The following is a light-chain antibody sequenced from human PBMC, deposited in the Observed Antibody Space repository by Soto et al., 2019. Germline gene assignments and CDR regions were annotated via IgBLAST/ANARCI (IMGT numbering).Light chain of an antibody. V-gene: IGKV3-15*01. CDR2: GAS. CDR3: QQYNTWWT. J-gene: IGKJ1*01. Sequence: EIVMTQSPATLSVSPGERATLSCRASQSVSNNLAWYQKKPGQAPRLLIYGASTRATGIPARFSGSGSGTEFTLTISSLQSEDFAVYYCQQYNTWWTVGQGTRVEIK. CDR1: QSVSNN.